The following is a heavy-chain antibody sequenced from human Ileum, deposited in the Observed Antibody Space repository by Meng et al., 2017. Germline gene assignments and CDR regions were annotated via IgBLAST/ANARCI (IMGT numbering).Heavy chain of an antibody. CDR3: TTEGLRCHNN. D-gene: IGHD4-17*01. J-gene: IGHJ4*02. Sequence: EVQLVESGGGLVKPGGSPRLSCVASGFSFSNAWLSWVRQVPGKGLEWVGRIESETRGLTTYYAAPVKGRFSISRDDSKNALYLQMNSLKTEDSAIYYCTTEGLRCHNNWGQGTLVTVSS. V-gene: IGHV3-15*04. CDR2: IESETRGLTT. CDR1: GFSFSNAW.